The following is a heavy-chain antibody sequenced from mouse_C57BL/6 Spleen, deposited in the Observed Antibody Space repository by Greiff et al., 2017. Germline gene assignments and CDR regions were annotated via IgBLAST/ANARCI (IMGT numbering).Heavy chain of an antibody. Sequence: QVQLKQSGAELVRPGTSVKVSCKASGYAFTNYLIEWVKQRPGQGLEWIGVINPGSGGTNYNEKFKGKATLTADKSSSTAYIQLSSLTSEDSAVYFCARGITTVVAESAMDDWGQRTSVTVSS. D-gene: IGHD1-1*01. J-gene: IGHJ4*01. CDR2: INPGSGGT. V-gene: IGHV1-54*01. CDR3: ARGITTVVAESAMDD. CDR1: GYAFTNYL.